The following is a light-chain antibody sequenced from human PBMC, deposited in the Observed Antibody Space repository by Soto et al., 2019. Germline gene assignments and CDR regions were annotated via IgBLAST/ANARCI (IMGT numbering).Light chain of an antibody. V-gene: IGKV3-11*01. CDR3: QQRSNWPLT. CDR1: QSVSSY. CDR2: DAS. J-gene: IGKJ3*01. Sequence: EIVLTQSPATLSSSPGERATLSCRASQSVSSYLAWYQQKPGKAPRLLIYDASNRATGIPARFSGSGSGTDFTLTISSLEPEDFAVYYCQQRSNWPLTFGPGTKVDIK.